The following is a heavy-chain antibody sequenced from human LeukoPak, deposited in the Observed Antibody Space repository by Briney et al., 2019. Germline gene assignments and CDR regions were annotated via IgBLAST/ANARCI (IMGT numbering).Heavy chain of an antibody. CDR3: ARGYSSGYIDYYYYMDA. J-gene: IGHJ6*03. CDR2: IYYSGST. D-gene: IGHD5-18*01. Sequence: SETLSLTCTISGGYITSYYWSWIRQPPGKGLEWIGYIYYSGSTNYNPSLKSRVTISVDTSKNQFSLKLSSVTAADTAVYYCARGYSSGYIDYYYYMDAWGKGTTVTVSS. V-gene: IGHV4-59*01. CDR1: GGYITSYY.